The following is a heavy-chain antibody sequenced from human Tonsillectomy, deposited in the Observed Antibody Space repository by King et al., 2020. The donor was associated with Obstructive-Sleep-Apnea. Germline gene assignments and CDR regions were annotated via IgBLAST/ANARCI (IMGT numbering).Heavy chain of an antibody. CDR1: GFTFSSYW. Sequence: VQLVESGGGLVQPGGSLRLSCAASGFTFSSYWMHWVRQAPGKGLVWVSRINSDGSSTSYADSVKGRFTISRDNAKNTLYLQMNSLRAEDTAVYYCARGRPNKWPGVLIDYWGQGTLVTVSS. CDR3: ARGRPNKWPGVLIDY. J-gene: IGHJ4*02. V-gene: IGHV3-74*01. CDR2: INSDGSST. D-gene: IGHD3-3*01.